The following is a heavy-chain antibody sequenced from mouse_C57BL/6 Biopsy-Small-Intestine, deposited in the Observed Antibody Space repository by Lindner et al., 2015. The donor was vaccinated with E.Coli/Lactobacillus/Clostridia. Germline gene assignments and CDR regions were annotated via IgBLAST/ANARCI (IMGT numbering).Heavy chain of an antibody. D-gene: IGHD1-1*01. V-gene: IGHV1-15*01. J-gene: IGHJ2*01. Sequence: VQLQESGAELVRPGASVTLSCKASDYTFTDYEMHWVKQTPVHGLEWIGAIDPETGGTAYNQKFKGKAILTADKSSSTAYMELRSLTPEDSAVYYCTRDYYGTTYLYYFDYWGQGTTLTVSS. CDR1: DYTFTDYE. CDR3: TRDYYGTTYLYYFDY. CDR2: IDPETGGT.